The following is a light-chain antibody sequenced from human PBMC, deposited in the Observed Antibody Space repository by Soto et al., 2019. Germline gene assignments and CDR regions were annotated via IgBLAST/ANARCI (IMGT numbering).Light chain of an antibody. J-gene: IGKJ2*01. CDR2: DAS. CDR3: QQYFSYPYT. V-gene: IGKV1-5*01. CDR1: ESIYRW. Sequence: DIQMTQSPSTLSASVGDRVTITCRASESIYRWLAWYQQKPGKAPKFLIYDASSLESGVPSRFSGSGSGTEFTLTISSRQPDDFATYYCQQYFSYPYTFGQGTKLEIK.